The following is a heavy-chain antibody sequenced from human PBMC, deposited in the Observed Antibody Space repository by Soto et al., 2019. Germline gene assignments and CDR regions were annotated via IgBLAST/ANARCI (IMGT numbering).Heavy chain of an antibody. CDR2: INHSGST. J-gene: IGHJ1*01. Sequence: TLSLTCAVYGGSFSGYYWSWIRQPPGKGLEWIGEINHSGSTNYNPSLKSRVTISVDTSKNQFSLKLSSVTAADTAVYYCARGSGIPLAAKTEYLQHWGQGTLVTVSS. D-gene: IGHD6-19*01. CDR1: GGSFSGYY. CDR3: ARGSGIPLAAKTEYLQH. V-gene: IGHV4-34*01.